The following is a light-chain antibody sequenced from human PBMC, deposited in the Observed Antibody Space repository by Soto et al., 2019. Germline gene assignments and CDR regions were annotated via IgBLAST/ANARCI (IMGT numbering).Light chain of an antibody. CDR3: QHYYNWPRT. Sequence: DIVLTQSPGTLSLSPGERATLSCRASQSVRSTSLAWYQQKPGQAPRLLIYGASSRATGIPDRFSGGGSGTDFTLTISRLEPEDFAVYFCQHYYNWPRTFGQGTKVHIK. CDR1: QSVRSTS. V-gene: IGKV3-20*01. J-gene: IGKJ1*01. CDR2: GAS.